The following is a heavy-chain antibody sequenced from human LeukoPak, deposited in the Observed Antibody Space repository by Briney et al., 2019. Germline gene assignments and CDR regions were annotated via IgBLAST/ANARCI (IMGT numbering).Heavy chain of an antibody. D-gene: IGHD2-8*01. Sequence: SETLSLTCTVSGGSISSYYWSWIRQPPGKGLEWIGYIYYSGSTNYNPSLKSRVTISVDTSKNQFSLKLSSVTAADTAVYYCARLTYKYADADYWGQGTLVTVSS. J-gene: IGHJ4*02. CDR1: GGSISSYY. CDR2: IYYSGST. CDR3: ARLTYKYADADY. V-gene: IGHV4-59*08.